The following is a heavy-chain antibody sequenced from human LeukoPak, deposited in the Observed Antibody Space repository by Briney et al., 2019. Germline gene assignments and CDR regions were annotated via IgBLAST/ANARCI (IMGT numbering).Heavy chain of an antibody. CDR3: ARGRRYDSSGYRPEIDY. Sequence: ASVKVSCKTSGYTFTDFGITWVRQAPGQGLEWMGWVSAYNGNKKYAQKVQGRVTMTTDTSTRAAYMELSSLRSDDTAVYYCARGRRYDSSGYRPEIDYWGQGTLVTVSS. D-gene: IGHD3-22*01. CDR1: GYTFTDFG. J-gene: IGHJ4*02. V-gene: IGHV1-18*01. CDR2: VSAYNGNK.